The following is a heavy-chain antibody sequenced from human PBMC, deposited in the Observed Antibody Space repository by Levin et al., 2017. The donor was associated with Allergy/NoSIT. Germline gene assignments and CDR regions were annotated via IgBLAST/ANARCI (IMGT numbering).Heavy chain of an antibody. CDR2: IDCNSGDT. Sequence: ASVKVSCKASGYPFSTYYMHWVRQAPGQGLEWMGWIDCNSGDTNYAQEFNGRVTMTRDTSITTAYLELSGLTSDDTAVYYCARGRDPWGQGTLVTVSS. CDR1: GYPFSTYY. CDR3: ARGRDP. V-gene: IGHV1-2*02. J-gene: IGHJ5*02.